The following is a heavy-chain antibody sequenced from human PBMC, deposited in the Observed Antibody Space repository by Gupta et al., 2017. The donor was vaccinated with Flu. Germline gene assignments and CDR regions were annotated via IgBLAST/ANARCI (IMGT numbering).Heavy chain of an antibody. D-gene: IGHD2-8*01. CDR3: AGGVFVPDGDIVLMVYAIPDYYYYGMDV. J-gene: IGHJ6*02. CDR2: IIPIFGTA. Sequence: QVQLVQSGAEVKKPGSSVKVSCKASGGTFSSYAISWVRQAPGQGLEWMGGIIPIFGTANYAQKFQGRVTITADESTSTAYMELGSLRSEDTAVYYCAGGVFVPDGDIVLMVYAIPDYYYYGMDVWGQGTTVTVSS. V-gene: IGHV1-69*01. CDR1: GGTFSSYA.